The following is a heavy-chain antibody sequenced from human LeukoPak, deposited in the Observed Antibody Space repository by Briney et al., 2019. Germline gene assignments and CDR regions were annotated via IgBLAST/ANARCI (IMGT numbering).Heavy chain of an antibody. CDR1: GGSISSSSYY. CDR3: ARYSSSPGSVAWFDP. J-gene: IGHJ5*02. D-gene: IGHD6-6*01. Sequence: PSETLSLTCTVSGGSISSSSYYWGWIRQPPGKGLEWIGSIYYSGSTYYNPSLKSRVTISVDTSKNQFSLKLSSVTAADTAVYYCARYSSSPGSVAWFDPWGQGTLVTVSS. CDR2: IYYSGST. V-gene: IGHV4-39*01.